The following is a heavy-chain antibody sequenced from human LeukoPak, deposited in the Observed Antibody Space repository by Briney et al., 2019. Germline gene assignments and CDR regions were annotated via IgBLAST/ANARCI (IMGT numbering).Heavy chain of an antibody. D-gene: IGHD3-22*01. CDR2: IYYSGST. J-gene: IGHJ5*02. CDR1: GGSISSYY. CDR3: ARANRAYYYDSSGCNWFDP. Sequence: SETLSLTCTVSGGSISSYYWSWIRQPPGKGLEWIGYIYYSGSTNYNPSLKSRVTISVDTSKNQFSLKLSSVTAADTAVYYCARANRAYYYDSSGCNWFDPWGQGTLVTVSS. V-gene: IGHV4-59*01.